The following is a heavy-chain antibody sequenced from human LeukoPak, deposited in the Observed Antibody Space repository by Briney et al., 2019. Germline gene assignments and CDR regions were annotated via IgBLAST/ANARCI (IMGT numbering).Heavy chain of an antibody. CDR3: AKVRMYYYDSSAPDH. CDR1: GFTFSSYD. V-gene: IGHV3-23*01. D-gene: IGHD3-22*01. Sequence: SGGSLRLSCAASGFTFSSYDMSWVRQAPGKGLEWVSAISGSGGSTYYADSVKGRFTISRDNSKNTLYLQMNSLRAEDTAVYYCAKVRMYYYDSSAPDHWGQGTLVTVSS. J-gene: IGHJ4*02. CDR2: ISGSGGST.